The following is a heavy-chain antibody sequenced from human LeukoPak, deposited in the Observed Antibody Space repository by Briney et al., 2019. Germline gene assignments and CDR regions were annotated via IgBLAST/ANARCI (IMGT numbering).Heavy chain of an antibody. V-gene: IGHV3-30*04. CDR1: GFTFSSYA. J-gene: IGHJ4*02. D-gene: IGHD3-9*01. Sequence: GGSLRLSCAASGFTFSSYAMHWDRQAPGKGLEWVAVISYDGSNKYYADSVKGRFTISRDNSKNTLYLQMNSLRAEDTAVYYCARDPRYDILTRAKGQYDYWGQGTLVTVSS. CDR3: ARDPRYDILTRAKGQYDY. CDR2: ISYDGSNK.